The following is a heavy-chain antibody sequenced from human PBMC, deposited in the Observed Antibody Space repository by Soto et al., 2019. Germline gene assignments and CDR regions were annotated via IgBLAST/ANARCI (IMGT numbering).Heavy chain of an antibody. Sequence: SETLSLRCAVYGGSFSGYCWTWIRQPPGTGLEWIGEINHSGSTNYSPSLKSRVTMSVDRSKDQVSLKLTSVTPADTAVYYCARHPTIASLQNRLDVRGQGTIVTVSS. CDR2: INHSGST. D-gene: IGHD1-1*01. V-gene: IGHV4-34*01. J-gene: IGHJ6*02. CDR3: ARHPTIASLQNRLDV. CDR1: GGSFSGYC.